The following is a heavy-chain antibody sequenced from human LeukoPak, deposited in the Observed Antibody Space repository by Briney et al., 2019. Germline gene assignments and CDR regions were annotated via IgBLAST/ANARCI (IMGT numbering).Heavy chain of an antibody. V-gene: IGHV1-3*01. Sequence: ASVKVSCKASGYTFTSYAMHWVRQAPGQRLEWMGWINAGNGNTKYSQKFQGRVTITRDTSASTAYMELSSLRPEDTAVYYCARDGDYGDYGVNWFDPWGQRTLVTVSS. J-gene: IGHJ5*02. CDR3: ARDGDYGDYGVNWFDP. CDR1: GYTFTSYA. D-gene: IGHD4-17*01. CDR2: INAGNGNT.